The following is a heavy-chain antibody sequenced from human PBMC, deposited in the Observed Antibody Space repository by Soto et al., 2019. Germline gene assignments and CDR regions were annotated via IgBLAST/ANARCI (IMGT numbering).Heavy chain of an antibody. CDR3: AKTPRYYDSSGYYY. CDR1: GFTFSSYA. CDR2: ISGSGGST. Sequence: GESLKISCAASGFTFSSYAMSWVRQAPGKGLEWVSAISGSGGSTYYADSVKGRFTISRDNSKNTLYLQMNSLRAEDTAVYYCAKTPRYYDSSGYYYWGQGTLVTVSS. J-gene: IGHJ4*02. V-gene: IGHV3-23*01. D-gene: IGHD3-22*01.